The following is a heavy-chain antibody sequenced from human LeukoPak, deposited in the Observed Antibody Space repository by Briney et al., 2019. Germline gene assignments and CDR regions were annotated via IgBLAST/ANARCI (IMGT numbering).Heavy chain of an antibody. V-gene: IGHV3-33*01. J-gene: IGHJ6*02. D-gene: IGHD3-9*01. Sequence: PGRSLRLSCAASGFTFSSYGMHWVRQAPGKGLEWVAVIWYDGSNKYYADSVKGRFTISRDTSKNTLYLQMNSLRAEDTAVYYCARDLKTGYRNPLSGMDVWGQGTTLTLSS. CDR1: GFTFSSYG. CDR3: ARDLKTGYRNPLSGMDV. CDR2: IWYDGSNK.